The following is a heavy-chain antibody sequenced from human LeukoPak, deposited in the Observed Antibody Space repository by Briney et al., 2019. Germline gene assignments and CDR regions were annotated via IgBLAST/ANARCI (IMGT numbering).Heavy chain of an antibody. Sequence: SETLSLTCTVSGYSNSSTYCWGWIRQSPGRGLEWIGSIYHTGSTFYNPSLTSRVTISVDTSKNQFSLNLTSVTAADTAVYYCARDFGHNFSGSGTKWFDPWGQGTLVTVSS. CDR2: IYHTGST. CDR3: ARDFGHNFSGSGTKWFDP. V-gene: IGHV4-38-2*02. CDR1: GYSNSSTYC. J-gene: IGHJ5*02. D-gene: IGHD3-10*01.